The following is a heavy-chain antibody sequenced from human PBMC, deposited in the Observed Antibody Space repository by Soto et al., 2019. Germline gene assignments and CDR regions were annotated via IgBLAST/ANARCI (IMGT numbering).Heavy chain of an antibody. D-gene: IGHD2-2*01. CDR1: GYTFTGYY. CDR3: ARDSSYCSSTNCYQDY. Sequence: ASVKVSCKASGYTFTGYYMHWVRQAPGQGLEWMGWINPNSGGTNYAQKFQGRVIMTRDTSISTAYMELSRLRSDDTAVYYCARDSSYCSSTNCYQDYWGQGTLVTVSS. V-gene: IGHV1-2*02. J-gene: IGHJ4*02. CDR2: INPNSGGT.